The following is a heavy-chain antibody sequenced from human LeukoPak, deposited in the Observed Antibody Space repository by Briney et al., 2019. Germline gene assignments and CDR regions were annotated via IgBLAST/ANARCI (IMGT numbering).Heavy chain of an antibody. Sequence: SLRLSCAASGFTFDDYAMHWVRQAPGKGLEWVSGISWNSDTIGYADSVKGRFTISRDNAKNSLYLQMNSLRAEDTALYYCAKDKTGFFDWLSNFDYWGQGTLVTVSS. CDR2: ISWNSDTI. J-gene: IGHJ4*02. CDR1: GFTFDDYA. D-gene: IGHD3-9*01. V-gene: IGHV3-9*01. CDR3: AKDKTGFFDWLSNFDY.